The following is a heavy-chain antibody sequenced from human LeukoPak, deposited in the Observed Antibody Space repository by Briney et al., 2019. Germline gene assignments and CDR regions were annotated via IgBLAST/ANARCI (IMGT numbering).Heavy chain of an antibody. V-gene: IGHV4-4*07. CDR2: IYTSGST. D-gene: IGHD4-17*01. CDR3: ARELPTTVTSPSTDAFDI. J-gene: IGHJ3*02. CDR1: GGYLSNYY. Sequence: SETLSLTCTVSGGYLSNYYWSWIRQPAGKGLEWIGRIYTSGSTNYNPSLKSRVTMSVDTSKNQFSLKLSSVTAADTAVYYCARELPTTVTSPSTDAFDIWGQGTMVTVSS.